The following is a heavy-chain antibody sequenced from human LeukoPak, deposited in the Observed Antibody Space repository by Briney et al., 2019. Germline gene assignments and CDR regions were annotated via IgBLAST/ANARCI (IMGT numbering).Heavy chain of an antibody. CDR2: ISWNSGSI. V-gene: IGHV3-9*01. CDR1: GSTFDDYA. Sequence: QTGGSLRLSCAASGSTFDDYAMHWVRQAPGKGLEWVSGISWNSGSIGYADSVKGRFTISRDNAKNSLYLQMNSLRAEDTALYYCAREPGIAVAGIPWGQGTLVTVSS. CDR3: AREPGIAVAGIP. J-gene: IGHJ5*02. D-gene: IGHD6-19*01.